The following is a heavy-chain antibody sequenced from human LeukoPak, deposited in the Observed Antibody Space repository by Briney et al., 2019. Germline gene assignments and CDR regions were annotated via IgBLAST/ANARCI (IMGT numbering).Heavy chain of an antibody. V-gene: IGHV1-8*01. D-gene: IGHD6-19*01. J-gene: IGHJ5*02. CDR3: ARSSSSGWYGWFDP. CDR1: GYTFSSYD. CDR2: MNPNSGNT. Sequence: GASVKVSCKASGYTFSSYDINWVRQATGQGLEWMGWMNPNSGNTGYAQKFRGRVTMTRNTSISTAYMELSSLRSEDTAVYYCARSSSSGWYGWFDPWGQGTLVTVSS.